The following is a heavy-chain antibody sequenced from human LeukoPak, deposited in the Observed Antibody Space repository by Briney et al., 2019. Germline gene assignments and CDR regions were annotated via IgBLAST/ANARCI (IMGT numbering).Heavy chain of an antibody. V-gene: IGHV4-34*01. J-gene: IGHJ6*02. D-gene: IGHD4-23*01. CDR1: GGSFSGYY. CDR3: ARGRGGSRYYYYYGMDV. CDR2: INHSGST. Sequence: SETLSLTCAVYGGSFSGYYWSWIRQPPGKGLEWIGEINHSGSTNYNPSLKSRVTISVDTSKNQFSLKLSSVTAADTAVYYCARGRGGSRYYYYYGMDVWGQGTTVTVSS.